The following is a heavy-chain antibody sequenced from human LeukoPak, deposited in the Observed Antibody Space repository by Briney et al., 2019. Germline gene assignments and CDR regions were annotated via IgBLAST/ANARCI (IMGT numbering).Heavy chain of an antibody. V-gene: IGHV3-23*01. J-gene: IGHJ4*02. D-gene: IGHD5-12*01. CDR3: ARAEVQRLATVDY. CDR2: ISGSGGST. CDR1: GFTFSSYA. Sequence: GGSLRLSCAASGFTFSSYAMSWVRQAPGKGLEWVSAISGSGGSTYYADSVKGRFTISRDNAKNSLYLQMNSLRAEDTAVYYCARAEVQRLATVDYWGQGTLVTVSS.